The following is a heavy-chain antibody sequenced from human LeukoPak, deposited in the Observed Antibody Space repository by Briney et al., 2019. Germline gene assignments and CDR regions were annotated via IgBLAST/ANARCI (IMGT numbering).Heavy chain of an antibody. CDR1: GFTFSSYG. V-gene: IGHV3-48*01. CDR2: ISSSSSTI. CDR3: AKDLWDIVVVPAASPFDY. J-gene: IGHJ4*02. D-gene: IGHD2-2*01. Sequence: GGSLRLSCAASGFTFSSYGMTWVRQAPGKGLEWVSYISSSSSTIYYADSVKGRFTISRDNAKNSLYLQLNSLRAEDTAVYYCAKDLWDIVVVPAASPFDYWGQGTLVTVSS.